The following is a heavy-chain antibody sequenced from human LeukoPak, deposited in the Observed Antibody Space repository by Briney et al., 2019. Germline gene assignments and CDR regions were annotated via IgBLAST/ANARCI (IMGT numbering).Heavy chain of an antibody. Sequence: ASVKVSCKASGYTFTSYGISWVRQTPGQGLEWMGWISGNNENADYAQKFQGRVTMTTDTSTSTAYMELRSLRSDDTAVYYCARVTPRVLRYFDWLETFYYYMDVWGKGTTVTISS. CDR2: ISGNNENA. CDR3: ARVTPRVLRYFDWLETFYYYMDV. D-gene: IGHD3-9*01. V-gene: IGHV1-18*01. CDR1: GYTFTSYG. J-gene: IGHJ6*03.